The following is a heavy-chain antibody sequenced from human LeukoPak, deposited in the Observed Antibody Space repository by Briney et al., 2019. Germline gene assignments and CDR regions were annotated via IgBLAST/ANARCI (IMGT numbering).Heavy chain of an antibody. D-gene: IGHD2-21*02. V-gene: IGHV3-9*01. Sequence: PGGSLRLSCAASGFTFDDYAMHWVRQAPGKGLEWVSGISWNSGSIGYADSVKGRFTISRDNAKNSLYLQMNSLRAEDTAVYYCARVHEVVTAILEDYWGQGTLVTVSS. J-gene: IGHJ4*02. CDR1: GFTFDDYA. CDR2: ISWNSGSI. CDR3: ARVHEVVTAILEDY.